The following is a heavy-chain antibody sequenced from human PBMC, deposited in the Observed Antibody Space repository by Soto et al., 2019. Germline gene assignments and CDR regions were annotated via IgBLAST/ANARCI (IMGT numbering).Heavy chain of an antibody. J-gene: IGHJ6*02. CDR3: AIQGGSSWPHVRRSYYYYGMDV. V-gene: IGHV3-23*01. Sequence: GGSLRLSCAASGFTFSSYAMSWFRQAPVKGLEWVSSISGSGGSTYYADSVKGRFTISRDNSKNTLYLQMNSLRAEDTAVYYCAIQGGSSWPHVRRSYYYYGMDVWGQGTTVTVSS. CDR2: ISGSGGST. D-gene: IGHD6-13*01. CDR1: GFTFSSYA.